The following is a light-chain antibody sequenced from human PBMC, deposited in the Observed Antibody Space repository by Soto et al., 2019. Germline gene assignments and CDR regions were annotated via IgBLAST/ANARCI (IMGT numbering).Light chain of an antibody. CDR1: QSISNW. CDR2: DAS. Sequence: DIQMTQSPSTLSASLGDRATLTCRASQSISNWLAWYQQMPGKAPSLLIFDASKLPSGVPPRFSGSGSGTEFTLTISSLQPDDFATYYCQQYDSYSWTFGQGTKVDIK. J-gene: IGKJ1*01. CDR3: QQYDSYSWT. V-gene: IGKV1-5*01.